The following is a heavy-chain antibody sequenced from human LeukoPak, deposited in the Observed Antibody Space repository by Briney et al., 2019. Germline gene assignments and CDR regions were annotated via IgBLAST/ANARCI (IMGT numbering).Heavy chain of an antibody. CDR3: AKGGIVVITENCFDY. CDR1: GFTFDHYA. CDR2: ISWNSGSI. Sequence: GGSLRLSCAASGFTFDHYAMHWVRQAPGKGLEWVSGISWNSGSIGYADSVKGRFTISRDNAKNSLYLQMNSLRAEDTALYYCAKGGIVVITENCFDYWGQGTLVTVSS. D-gene: IGHD3-22*01. V-gene: IGHV3-9*01. J-gene: IGHJ4*02.